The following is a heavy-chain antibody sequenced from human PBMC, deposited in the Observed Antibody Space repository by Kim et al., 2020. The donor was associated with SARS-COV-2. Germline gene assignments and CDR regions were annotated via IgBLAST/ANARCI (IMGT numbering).Heavy chain of an antibody. D-gene: IGHD3-22*01. J-gene: IGHJ6*02. CDR3: ARDKYYDSSGYYYYYGMDV. Sequence: KGRFTISRDNAKNSLYLQMNSLRAEDTAVYYCARDKYYDSSGYYYYYGMDVWGQGTTVTVSS. V-gene: IGHV3-11*05.